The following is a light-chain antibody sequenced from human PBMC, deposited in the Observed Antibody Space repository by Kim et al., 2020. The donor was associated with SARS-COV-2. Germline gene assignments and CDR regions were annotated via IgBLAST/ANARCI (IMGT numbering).Light chain of an antibody. CDR1: SLRNYY. CDR2: DKN. V-gene: IGLV3-19*01. CDR3: NSRDSSGNLNWV. Sequence: SSELTQDPAVSVALGQTVRITCQGDSLRNYYASWYQQKPGQAPVLVIYDKNNRPSGIPDRFSGSSSGNTASLTITGAQAEDEGDYYCNSRDSSGNLNWVF. J-gene: IGLJ3*02.